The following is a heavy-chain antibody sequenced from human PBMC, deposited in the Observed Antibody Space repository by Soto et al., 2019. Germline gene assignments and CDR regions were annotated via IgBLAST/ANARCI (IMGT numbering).Heavy chain of an antibody. V-gene: IGHV3-23*01. CDR2: LSGDGSRA. D-gene: IGHD3-16*01. J-gene: IGHJ4*02. CDR1: GFNFGGYA. Sequence: GGSLRLSCAGTGFNFGGYAMSWVRQAPGKGLERVSTLSGDGSRAYYADSVRGRFTVSRDNSKSTLYLRMNSLRADDTAIYYCAKRGGYAISFYDSWGQGTLVTVSS. CDR3: AKRGGYAISFYDS.